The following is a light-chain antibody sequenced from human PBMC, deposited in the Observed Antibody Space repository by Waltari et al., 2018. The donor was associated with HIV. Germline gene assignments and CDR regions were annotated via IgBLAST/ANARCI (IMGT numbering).Light chain of an antibody. CDR3: QQYYNTPQT. CDR2: WAS. J-gene: IGKJ1*01. CDR1: QTILYSSNNKNY. V-gene: IGKV4-1*01. Sequence: IVMTQSPESMAVALGERATINCKSSQTILYSSNNKNYLAWYQQKPGQPPKLLIYWASTRESGVPDRFSGSGSGTDFTLTISSLQAEEVAVYYCQQYYNTPQTFGQGTKVEIK.